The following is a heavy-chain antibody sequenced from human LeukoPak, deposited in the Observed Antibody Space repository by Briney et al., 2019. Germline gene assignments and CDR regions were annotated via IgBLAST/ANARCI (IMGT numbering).Heavy chain of an antibody. D-gene: IGHD2-21*01. CDR1: GFNFGTYS. CDR3: ARALPYSSQGID. CDR2: IWSRGSHI. V-gene: IGHV3-21*01. J-gene: IGHJ4*02. Sequence: PGGSLRLSCAASGFNFGTYSMNWVRQAPGKGLEWVSAIWSRGSHIYYADSVKGRFTISRDNAKDTLYLQMNSLRAGDTAVYYCARALPYSSQGIDWGQGTLVTV.